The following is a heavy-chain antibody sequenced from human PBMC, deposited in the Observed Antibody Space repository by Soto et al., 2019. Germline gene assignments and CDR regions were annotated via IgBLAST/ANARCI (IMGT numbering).Heavy chain of an antibody. CDR2: IRSKANSYAT. CDR3: TCGGDLDAFDI. J-gene: IGHJ3*02. Sequence: LRLSCAASGLTFSGSAMHWVRQASGKGLEWVGRIRSKANSYATAYAASVKGRFTISRDDSKNTAYLQMNSLKTEDTAVYYCTCGGDLDAFDIWGQGTMVTVSS. CDR1: GLTFSGSA. D-gene: IGHD2-21*02. V-gene: IGHV3-73*01.